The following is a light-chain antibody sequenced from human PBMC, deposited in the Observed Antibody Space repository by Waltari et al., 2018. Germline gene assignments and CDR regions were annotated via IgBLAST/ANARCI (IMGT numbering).Light chain of an antibody. CDR3: MQGTHWPPET. Sequence: DVVMTQSPLSLPATLGQPASISCRSPQSLVYSDGNTCLNWLQQRPVPSPRRLNYKVSNRGSVGPDRFRGRGSGTKFTLKISRVEADDVGVYYCMQGTHWPPETFGQGTKVEIK. CDR1: QSLVYSDGNTC. J-gene: IGKJ1*01. CDR2: KVS. V-gene: IGKV2-30*01.